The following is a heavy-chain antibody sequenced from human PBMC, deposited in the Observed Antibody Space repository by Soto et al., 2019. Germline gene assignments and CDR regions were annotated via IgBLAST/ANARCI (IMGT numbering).Heavy chain of an antibody. CDR2: INAGNGNT. D-gene: IGHD2-15*01. J-gene: IGHJ6*02. Sequence: ASVKVSCKASGYTFTSYYMHWVRQAPGQRLEWMGWINAGNGNTKYSQKFQGRVTITRDTSASTAYMELSSLRSEDTAVYYCAKGGGGYYYYGMDVWGQGTTVTVSS. V-gene: IGHV1-3*01. CDR3: AKGGGGYYYYGMDV. CDR1: GYTFTSYY.